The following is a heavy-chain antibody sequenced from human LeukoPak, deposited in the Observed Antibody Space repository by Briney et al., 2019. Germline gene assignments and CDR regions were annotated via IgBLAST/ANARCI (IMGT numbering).Heavy chain of an antibody. D-gene: IGHD6-13*01. J-gene: IGHJ4*02. Sequence: GGSLRLSCAASRYIINDTYMSWVRQAPGKGLEWVSVVYSGGRTFKADSVKGRFIISRDNSKNTVYLQMNSLRTDDTAVYYCARQATAGLDYWGQGTLVTVSS. V-gene: IGHV3-66*02. CDR1: RYIINDTY. CDR3: ARQATAGLDY. CDR2: VYSGGRT.